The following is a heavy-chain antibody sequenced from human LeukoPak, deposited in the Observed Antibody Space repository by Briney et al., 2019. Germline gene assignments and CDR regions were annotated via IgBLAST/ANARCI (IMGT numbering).Heavy chain of an antibody. D-gene: IGHD6-13*01. V-gene: IGHV3-7*01. Sequence: GGSLRLSCVASGFTFSSYWMSWVRQAPGKGLEWVANIKQDGSEKKYVDSVKGRFTISRDNVENSLYLQMNSLRAEDTAVYYCARVDDTSSWYGDDAFDMWGQGTMVIVSS. J-gene: IGHJ3*02. CDR2: IKQDGSEK. CDR3: ARVDDTSSWYGDDAFDM. CDR1: GFTFSSYW.